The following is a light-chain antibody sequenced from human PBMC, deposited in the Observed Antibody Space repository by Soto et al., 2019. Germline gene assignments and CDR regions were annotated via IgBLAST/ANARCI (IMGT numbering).Light chain of an antibody. V-gene: IGKV1-5*03. CDR1: QSIGSW. CDR3: QQYGSYSPWT. CDR2: KAS. Sequence: DIQMTQSPSTLSASVGDRGTITCRASQSIGSWLAWYQQKPGKAPKLLIYKASSLESGVPSRFSGSGSGTEFTLTISSLQPDDFASYYCQQYGSYSPWTFGQGTKVEIK. J-gene: IGKJ1*01.